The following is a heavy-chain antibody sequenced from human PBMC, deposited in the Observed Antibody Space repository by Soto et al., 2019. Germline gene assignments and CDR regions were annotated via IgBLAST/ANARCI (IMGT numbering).Heavy chain of an antibody. CDR2: FDPEAGET. CDR3: ATEPHTGRDAFDI. J-gene: IGHJ3*02. Sequence: ASVKVSCKVSGYTLTALSMHWVRQAPGKGLEWMGGFDPEAGETIYSQKFQGRVTMTEVTSTATDEKELSRLSSEDTALYYWATEPHTGRDAFDIWCQGTMVTVSS. CDR1: GYTLTALS. V-gene: IGHV1-24*01.